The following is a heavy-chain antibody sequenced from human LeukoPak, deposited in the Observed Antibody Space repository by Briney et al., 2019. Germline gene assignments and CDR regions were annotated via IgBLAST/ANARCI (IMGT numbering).Heavy chain of an antibody. Sequence: SETLSLTCTVSGYSISSGYYWGWIRQPPGKGLEWIGSIYHSGSTYYNPSLKSRVTISVDTSKNQFSLELSSVTAADTAVYYCARGQWLRPFDYWGQGTLVTVSS. CDR2: IYHSGST. J-gene: IGHJ4*02. V-gene: IGHV4-38-2*02. CDR3: ARGQWLRPFDY. CDR1: GYSISSGYY. D-gene: IGHD5-12*01.